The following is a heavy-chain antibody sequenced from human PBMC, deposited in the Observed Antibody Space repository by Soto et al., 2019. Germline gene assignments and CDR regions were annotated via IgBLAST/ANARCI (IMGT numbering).Heavy chain of an antibody. D-gene: IGHD3-10*01. Sequence: QVQLQESGPGLVKPSQTLSLTCTVSGDSISSGGYYWSWIRQHPGKGLEWIGYIFYSGSTYYNPSLKCGVTVSVDPSKNQFPLKLSSVTAADTAVYYCARARGSGRYLYWFDPWGQGTLVTVSS. J-gene: IGHJ5*02. CDR3: ARARGSGRYLYWFDP. V-gene: IGHV4-31*03. CDR2: IFYSGST. CDR1: GDSISSGGYY.